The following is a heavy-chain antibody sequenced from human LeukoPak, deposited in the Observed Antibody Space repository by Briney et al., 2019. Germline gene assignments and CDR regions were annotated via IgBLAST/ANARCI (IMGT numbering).Heavy chain of an antibody. CDR3: ARGYCSSTSCLYDYYYYYYMDV. CDR2: ISSSSSYI. V-gene: IGHV3-21*01. Sequence: GGSLRLSCAASGFTFSSYSMNWVRQAPGKGLEWVSSISSSSSYIYYADSVKGRFTISRDNAKNSLYLQRNSLRAEDTAVYYCARGYCSSTSCLYDYYYYYYMDVWGKGTTVTVSS. D-gene: IGHD2-2*01. J-gene: IGHJ6*03. CDR1: GFTFSSYS.